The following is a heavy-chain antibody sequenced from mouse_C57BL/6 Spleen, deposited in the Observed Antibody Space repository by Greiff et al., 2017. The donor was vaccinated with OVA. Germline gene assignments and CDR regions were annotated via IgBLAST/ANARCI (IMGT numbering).Heavy chain of an antibody. D-gene: IGHD4-1*01. Sequence: QVQLQQPGAELVKPGASVKLSCKASGYTFTSYWMQWVKQRPGQGLEWIGEIDPYDSYTNYNQKFKGKATLTVDPSSSTAYMQLSSLTSEASAVYYCAITGTADDWGQGTTLSVSS. V-gene: IGHV1-50*01. J-gene: IGHJ2*01. CDR2: IDPYDSYT. CDR1: GYTFTSYW. CDR3: AITGTADD.